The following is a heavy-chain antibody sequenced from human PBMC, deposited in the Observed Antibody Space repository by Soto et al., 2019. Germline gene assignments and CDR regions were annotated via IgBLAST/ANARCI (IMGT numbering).Heavy chain of an antibody. CDR2: ISGYNGNT. J-gene: IGHJ6*02. Sequence: QVQLVQSGAEVKKPGASVKVSCKASGYTFSNYGIAWVRQAPGQGLEWMGWISGYNGNTEYAQKLQGRVTLTTDTSTSTAYMELRSLRSDDTAVYYCARDTIVVLPAGVEFRYYPGMDVWGQGTTVTVSS. D-gene: IGHD2-2*01. CDR3: ARDTIVVLPAGVEFRYYPGMDV. CDR1: GYTFSNYG. V-gene: IGHV1-18*04.